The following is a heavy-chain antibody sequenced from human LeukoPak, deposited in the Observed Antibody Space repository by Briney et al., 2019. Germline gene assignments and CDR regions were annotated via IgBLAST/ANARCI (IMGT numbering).Heavy chain of an antibody. J-gene: IGHJ4*02. CDR3: AKGEGYYDSSGYYGLGY. Sequence: GGSLRLSCAASGFTFDYFAMQWVRQAPGKGLGWGSGISWNSGSIGYVDSVKGRFTISRDNAKNSLYLQMNSLRAEDTALYYCAKGEGYYDSSGYYGLGYWGQGTLVTVSS. D-gene: IGHD3-22*01. CDR1: GFTFDYFA. V-gene: IGHV3-9*01. CDR2: ISWNSGSI.